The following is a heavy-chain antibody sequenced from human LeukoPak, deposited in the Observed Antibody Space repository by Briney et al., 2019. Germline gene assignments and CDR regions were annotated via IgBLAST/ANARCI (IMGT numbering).Heavy chain of an antibody. CDR2: IHYSGST. J-gene: IGHJ6*02. Sequence: PSETLSLTCTVSGVPISSSTYYWGWVRQPPGKGLEWIGNIHYSGSTYYNPSLKSRVTISVDTSKNQFSMRLSSMTAADTAVYYCASEDGSGSYGENYYYYYGMDVWGQGTTVTVSS. CDR1: GVPISSSTYY. D-gene: IGHD3-10*01. CDR3: ASEDGSGSYGENYYYYYGMDV. V-gene: IGHV4-39*01.